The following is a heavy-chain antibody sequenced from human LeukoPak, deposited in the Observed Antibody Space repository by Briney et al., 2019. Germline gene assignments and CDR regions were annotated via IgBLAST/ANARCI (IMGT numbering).Heavy chain of an antibody. Sequence: GGSLRLSCAASRFTFSNYWMNWVRQAPGKGLEWVANIKQDGSEKYYVDSVKGRFTISRGNAKNSLYLQLNSLRAEDTAVYYCAVSYSGSLDYWGQGTLVTVSS. V-gene: IGHV3-7*02. D-gene: IGHD6-13*01. J-gene: IGHJ4*02. CDR2: IKQDGSEK. CDR3: AVSYSGSLDY. CDR1: RFTFSNYW.